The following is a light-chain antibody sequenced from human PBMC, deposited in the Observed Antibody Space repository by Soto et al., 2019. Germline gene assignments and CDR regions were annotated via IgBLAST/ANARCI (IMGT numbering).Light chain of an antibody. Sequence: EIVMTQSPATLSVSPGESGTLSCRASQSVSTNLAWYQQTPGQAPRLLIFDASARATGIPARFSGSGSVTEFTLTISSLQSEDFAVYYCQQYDNWLGTFGQGTKVEVK. J-gene: IGKJ1*01. CDR2: DAS. CDR3: QQYDNWLGT. CDR1: QSVSTN. V-gene: IGKV3D-15*01.